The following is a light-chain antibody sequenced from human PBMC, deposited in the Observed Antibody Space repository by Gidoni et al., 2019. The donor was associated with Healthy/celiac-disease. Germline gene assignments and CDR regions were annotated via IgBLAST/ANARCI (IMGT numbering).Light chain of an antibody. J-gene: IGKJ1*01. Sequence: DTQMTKSPSTLSASGGDRVTITCRASQSISSWLAWYQQKPGKAPKLLIYDASSLESGVPSRFSGSGSGTEFTLTISSLQPDDFATYYCQQYNSYSGTFGQGTKVEIK. CDR2: DAS. CDR1: QSISSW. V-gene: IGKV1-5*01. CDR3: QQYNSYSGT.